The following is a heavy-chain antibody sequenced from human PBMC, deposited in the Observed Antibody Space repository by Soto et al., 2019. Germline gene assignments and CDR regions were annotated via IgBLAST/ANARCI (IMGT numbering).Heavy chain of an antibody. CDR2: ISGSGSTI. J-gene: IGHJ4*02. CDR3: ASSGYRSASDQFYS. Sequence: PGGSLRLSCAASGFTFSSYEMNWVRQAPGKGLEWVSYISGSGSTIYYADSVKGRFTISRDNAKNSLYLQMNSLRAEDTAVYYCASSGYRSASDQFYSWVQGT. V-gene: IGHV3-48*03. D-gene: IGHD5-18*01. CDR1: GFTFSSYE.